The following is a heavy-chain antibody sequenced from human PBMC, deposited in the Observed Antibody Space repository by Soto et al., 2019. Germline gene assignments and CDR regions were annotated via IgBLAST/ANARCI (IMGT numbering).Heavy chain of an antibody. J-gene: IGHJ6*02. CDR2: IWNDGSNS. Sequence: QVQLVESGGGVVQPGRSLRLSCAASGFIFNNYGMHWVRQAPGKGLEWLAVIWNDGSNSSYANSVKGRFTISRDNSKNTLYLQMSSLRAEDTAVYYCARRQIPPPTRGAANARGGMDVWGQGTTVTVSS. CDR1: GFIFNNYG. D-gene: IGHD6-13*01. V-gene: IGHV3-33*01. CDR3: ARRQIPPPTRGAANARGGMDV.